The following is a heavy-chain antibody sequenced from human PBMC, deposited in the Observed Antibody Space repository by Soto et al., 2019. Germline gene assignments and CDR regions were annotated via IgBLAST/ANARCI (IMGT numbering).Heavy chain of an antibody. V-gene: IGHV1-18*01. D-gene: IGHD2-15*01. CDR2: ISTYNGDT. CDR1: GGTFSTSG. Sequence: ASVKVSCKASGGTFSTSGMSWLRQAPGQGLEWMGWISTYNGDTNDAPKFQDRVTMTSDTSTSTVYMELRSLRSDDTAVYYCARAGAAPYYYYGMDVWGQGTRVTVSS. CDR3: ARAGAAPYYYYGMDV. J-gene: IGHJ6*02.